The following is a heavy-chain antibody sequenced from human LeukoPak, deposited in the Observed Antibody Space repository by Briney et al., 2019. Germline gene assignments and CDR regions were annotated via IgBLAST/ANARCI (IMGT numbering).Heavy chain of an antibody. D-gene: IGHD1-26*01. V-gene: IGHV3-21*01. CDR2: ISSSSSYI. CDR1: GXTFSSYS. J-gene: IGHJ4*02. CDR3: ARGWDGY. Sequence: GGSLRLSCAASGXTFSSYSMNWVRQAPGKGLEWVSSISSSSSYIYYADSVKARFTISRDNANNSLYLQMNSLRAEDTAVYYCARGWDGYWGQGTLVTVSS.